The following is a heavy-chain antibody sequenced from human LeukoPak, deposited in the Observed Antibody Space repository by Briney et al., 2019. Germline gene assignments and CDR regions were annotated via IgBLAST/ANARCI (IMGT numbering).Heavy chain of an antibody. CDR2: IYSGGST. J-gene: IGHJ4*02. CDR1: GFTVSSNY. CDR3: ARVRDASELSPYFDY. V-gene: IGHV3-53*01. Sequence: GGSLRLSCAASGFTVSSNYMSWVRQAPGKGLEWVSVIYSGGSTYYADSAMGRFTISRDNSKNTLYLQMNSLRGEDTAVYYCARVRDASELSPYFDYWGQGTLVTVSS. D-gene: IGHD5-24*01.